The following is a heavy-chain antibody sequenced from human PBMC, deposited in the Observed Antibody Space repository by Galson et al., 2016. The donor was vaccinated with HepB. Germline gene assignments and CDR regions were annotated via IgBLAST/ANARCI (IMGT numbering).Heavy chain of an antibody. D-gene: IGHD6-19*01. CDR3: ARDLREALAGTGYYHDGMDV. CDR1: GDSVSSNSAA. CDR2: TYYRSKWYN. J-gene: IGHJ6*02. V-gene: IGHV6-1*01. Sequence: CAISGDSVSSNSAAWHWIRQSPSRGLEWLGRTYYRSKWYNEYAESVKSRITINPDTSKNQFSLQLNSVTPEDTAVYYCARDLREALAGTGYYHDGMDVWGQGTTVTVSS.